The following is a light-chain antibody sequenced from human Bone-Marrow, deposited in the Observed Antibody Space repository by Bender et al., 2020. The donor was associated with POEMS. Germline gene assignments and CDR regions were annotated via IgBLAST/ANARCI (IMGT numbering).Light chain of an antibody. Sequence: QSALTQPASISGSPGQSVTISCAGTSSNVGGYNYVSWYHQRPGTAPKLIIYEVTKRPSGVSVRFSGSKSGNTASLTISGLQAEDEASYFCCSFGGSDTYILFGGGTQVTVL. CDR1: SSNVGGYNY. J-gene: IGLJ2*01. V-gene: IGLV2-23*02. CDR3: CSFGGSDTYIL. CDR2: EVT.